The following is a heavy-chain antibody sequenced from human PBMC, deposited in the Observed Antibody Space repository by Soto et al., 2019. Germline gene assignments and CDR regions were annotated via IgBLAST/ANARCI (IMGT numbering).Heavy chain of an antibody. V-gene: IGHV1-24*01. CDR1: GYTLTELS. CDR2: FDPEDGET. D-gene: IGHD6-6*01. J-gene: IGHJ5*02. Sequence: ASVKVSCKVSGYTLTELSMHWVRQAPGKGLEWMGGFDPEDGETIYAQKFQGRVTMTDDTSTDTAYMELSSRRSEDTAVYYCATAQQLVPPSGWFDPWGQGTLVTVSS. CDR3: ATAQQLVPPSGWFDP.